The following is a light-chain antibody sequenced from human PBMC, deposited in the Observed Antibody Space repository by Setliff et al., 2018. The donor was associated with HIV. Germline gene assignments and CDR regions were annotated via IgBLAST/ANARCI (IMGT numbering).Light chain of an antibody. CDR3: SSYTSSTPLYV. V-gene: IGLV2-14*03. CDR2: DVS. Sequence: QSVLTQPASVSGSPGQSITISCAETSSDVGGYNYVSWYQQHPGKAPKLMISDVSNRPSGVSNRFSGPKSGNTASLTISGLQAEDEADYYCSSYTSSTPLYVFGTGTKVTVL. CDR1: SSDVGGYNY. J-gene: IGLJ1*01.